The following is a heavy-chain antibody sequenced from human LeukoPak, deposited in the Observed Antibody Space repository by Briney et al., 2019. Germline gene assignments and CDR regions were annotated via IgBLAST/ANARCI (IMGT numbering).Heavy chain of an antibody. J-gene: IGHJ4*02. CDR3: ARRYDSSGYYDY. CDR1: GGTFSSYT. V-gene: IGHV1-69*02. CDR2: IIPILGIA. D-gene: IGHD3-22*01. Sequence: PVKVSCKASGGTFSSYTISWVRQAPGQGLEWMGRIIPILGIANYAQKFQGRVTITADKSTSTAYMELSSLRSEDTAVYYCARRYDSSGYYDYWGQGTLVTASS.